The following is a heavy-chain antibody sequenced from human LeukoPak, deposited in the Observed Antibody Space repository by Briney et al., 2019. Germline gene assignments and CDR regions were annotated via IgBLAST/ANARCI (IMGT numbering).Heavy chain of an antibody. J-gene: IGHJ4*02. CDR2: ISSSSSYI. CDR3: ARASGYDFWSGQDY. V-gene: IGHV3-21*01. D-gene: IGHD3-3*01. CDR1: GFTLSSYS. Sequence: GGSLRLSCAASGFTLSSYSMTWVRQAPGKGLEWVSFISSSSSYIYYADSLKGRFTISRDNAKNSLFLQMNSLRAEDTAVYYCARASGYDFWSGQDYWGQGTLVTVSS.